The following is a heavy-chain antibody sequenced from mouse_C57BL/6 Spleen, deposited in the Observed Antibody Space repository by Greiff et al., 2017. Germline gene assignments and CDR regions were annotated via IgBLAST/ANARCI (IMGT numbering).Heavy chain of an antibody. V-gene: IGHV1-81*01. J-gene: IGHJ2*01. Sequence: QVQLKESGAELARPGASVKLSCKASGYTFTSYGISWVKQRTGQGLEWIGEIYPRSGNTYYNEKFKGKATLTADKSSSTAYMELRSLTSEDSAVYVCARFITTVVGYYFDYWGQGTTLTVSS. CDR3: ARFITTVVGYYFDY. D-gene: IGHD1-1*01. CDR2: IYPRSGNT. CDR1: GYTFTSYG.